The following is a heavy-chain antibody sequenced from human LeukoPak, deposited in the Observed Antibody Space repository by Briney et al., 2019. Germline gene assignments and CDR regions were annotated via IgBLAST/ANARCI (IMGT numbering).Heavy chain of an antibody. CDR2: IYYFGSP. V-gene: IGHV4-59*01. J-gene: IGHJ4*02. CDR1: SGSISPYY. D-gene: IGHD6-13*01. CDR3: ARGLRYSSDY. Sequence: PSETLSLTCNVSSGSISPYYWTWIRQPPGKGLEWIGYIYYFGSPNYNPSLKSRVTILVDTSKNQFSLHLTSVTAADTAVYYCARGLRYSSDYWGPGTLVTVSS.